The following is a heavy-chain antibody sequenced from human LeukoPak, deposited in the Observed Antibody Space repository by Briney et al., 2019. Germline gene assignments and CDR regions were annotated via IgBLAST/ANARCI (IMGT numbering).Heavy chain of an antibody. J-gene: IGHJ3*02. Sequence: SETLSLTCTVSGGSISSSSYYWGWIRQPPGKGLEWIGYIYYSGSTYYNPSLKSRVTISVDTSKNQFSLKLSSVTAADTAVYYCARAPLGSDAFDIWGQGTMVTVSS. D-gene: IGHD3-16*02. V-gene: IGHV4-30-4*08. CDR1: GGSISSSSYY. CDR2: IYYSGST. CDR3: ARAPLGSDAFDI.